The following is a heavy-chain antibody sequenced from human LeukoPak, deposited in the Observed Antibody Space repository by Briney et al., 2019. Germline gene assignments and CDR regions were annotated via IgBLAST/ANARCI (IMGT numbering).Heavy chain of an antibody. CDR1: GHTFTGYY. V-gene: IGHV1-2*02. J-gene: IGHJ1*01. D-gene: IGHD1-26*01. Sequence: ASVNVSCTASGHTFTGYYMHWVRQSRRQGVESLGWINPNSGGTDYAQKFQGRVTMTRDTSISTAYMEMSRLRSDDTAVYYCARDLSGTSGTGGYFQHWGQGTLVTVSS. CDR2: INPNSGGT. CDR3: ARDLSGTSGTGGYFQH.